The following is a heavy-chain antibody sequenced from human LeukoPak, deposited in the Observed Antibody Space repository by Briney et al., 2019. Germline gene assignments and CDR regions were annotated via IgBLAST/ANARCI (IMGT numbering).Heavy chain of an antibody. J-gene: IGHJ4*02. Sequence: QPGGSLRLSCAASGFTFSSYAMHWVRQASGKGLEWVAVISYDGSNKYYADSVKGRFTISRDNSKNTLYLQMNSLRAEDTAVYYCARVSSGRAVAGHYFDYWGQGTLVTVSS. CDR2: ISYDGSNK. CDR1: GFTFSSYA. CDR3: ARVSSGRAVAGHYFDY. D-gene: IGHD6-19*01. V-gene: IGHV3-30-3*01.